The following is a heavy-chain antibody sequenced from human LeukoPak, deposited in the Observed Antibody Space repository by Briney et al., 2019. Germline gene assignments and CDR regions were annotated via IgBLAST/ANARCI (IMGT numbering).Heavy chain of an antibody. Sequence: GGSLRLSCAASGFTFSSYYMHWVRHAPGKGLVWVSHINNDGSTTRYADSVKGRFTISRDNAKNTLYLQMNSLRAEDTAVYYCARVASGSDSGAFDIWGQGTMVTVSS. J-gene: IGHJ3*02. CDR1: GFTFSSYY. CDR3: ARVASGSDSGAFDI. D-gene: IGHD1-26*01. V-gene: IGHV3-74*01. CDR2: INNDGSTT.